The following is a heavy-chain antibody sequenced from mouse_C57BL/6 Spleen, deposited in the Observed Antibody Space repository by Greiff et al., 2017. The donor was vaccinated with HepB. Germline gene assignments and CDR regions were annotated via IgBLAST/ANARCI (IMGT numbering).Heavy chain of an antibody. CDR1: GYTFTSYW. Sequence: QVQLQQSGAELVMPGASVKLSCKASGYTFTSYWMHWVKQRPGQGLEWIGEIDPSDSYTNYNQKFKGKSTLTVDKSSSTAYMQLSSLTSEDSAVYYCAYYGRREYFEVWGTGTTVTVSS. D-gene: IGHD1-1*01. J-gene: IGHJ1*03. V-gene: IGHV1-69*01. CDR2: IDPSDSYT. CDR3: AYYGRREYFEV.